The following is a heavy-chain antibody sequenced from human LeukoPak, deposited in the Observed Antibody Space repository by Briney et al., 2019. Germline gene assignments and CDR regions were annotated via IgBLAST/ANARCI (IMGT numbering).Heavy chain of an antibody. D-gene: IGHD3-22*01. CDR3: AKGGYSYDSSGHNYFDY. V-gene: IGHV3-30*02. CDR1: RFTFSSYG. Sequence: GGSLRLSCAASRFTFSSYGMHWVRQAPGKGLEWVAFIRYDGSKKSYADSVKGRFTISRDNSKNTLYMQMNSLRAEDRAVYYCAKGGYSYDSSGHNYFDYWGQGTLVTVSS. J-gene: IGHJ4*02. CDR2: IRYDGSKK.